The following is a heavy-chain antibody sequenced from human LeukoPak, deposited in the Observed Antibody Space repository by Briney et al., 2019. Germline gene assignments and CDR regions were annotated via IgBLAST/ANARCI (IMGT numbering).Heavy chain of an antibody. CDR2: INPNSGGT. D-gene: IGHD2-2*01. J-gene: IGHJ4*02. V-gene: IGHV1-2*02. CDR3: ARDWCSSTSCYGYFDY. Sequence: SVKVSCTASGYTFTGYYMHLVRQAPGPGLEWMGWINPNSGGTNYAQKFQGRVTMTRDTSISTAYMELSRLRSDDTAVYYCARDWCSSTSCYGYFDYWGQGTLVTVSS. CDR1: GYTFTGYY.